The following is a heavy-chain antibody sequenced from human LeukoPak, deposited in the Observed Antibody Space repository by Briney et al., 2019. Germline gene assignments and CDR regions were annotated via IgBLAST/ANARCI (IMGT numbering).Heavy chain of an antibody. CDR2: INVDSGGT. Sequence: GASVRVSCKASGYTFTGYYMHWVRQAPGQGLEWMGWINVDSGGTHYVQNFQGRVTMTRDTSISTAYMELSRLRSEDTAVYYCATESHSSGWYTYWGQGTLVTVSS. V-gene: IGHV1-2*02. J-gene: IGHJ4*02. D-gene: IGHD6-19*01. CDR3: ATESHSSGWYTY. CDR1: GYTFTGYY.